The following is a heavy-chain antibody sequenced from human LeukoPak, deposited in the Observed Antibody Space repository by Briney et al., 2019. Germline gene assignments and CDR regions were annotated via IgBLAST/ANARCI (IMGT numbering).Heavy chain of an antibody. J-gene: IGHJ5*02. CDR3: ARDPGGMRKQPLNWSAP. Sequence: ASVKVSCKASGYTFTSYGISWVRQAPGQGLEWMGWISAYNGNTNYAQKLQGRVTMTTDTSTSTAYMELRSLRSDDTAVYYCARDPGGMRKQPLNWSAPWGQGTLVTVSS. D-gene: IGHD5-18*01. V-gene: IGHV1-18*04. CDR1: GYTFTSYG. CDR2: ISAYNGNT.